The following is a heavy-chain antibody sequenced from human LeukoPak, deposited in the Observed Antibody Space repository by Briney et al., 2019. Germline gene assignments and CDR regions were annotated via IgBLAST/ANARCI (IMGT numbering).Heavy chain of an antibody. CDR2: ISSSGSTI. V-gene: IGHV3-48*03. D-gene: IGHD3-9*01. J-gene: IGHJ6*03. Sequence: GGSLRLSCAASRFTFSNYAMSWVRQAPGKGLEWVSYISSSGSTIYYADSVKGRFTISRDNAKNSLYLQMNSLRAEDTAVYYCAIVPALRYFDWLPHYYYYYMDVWGKGTTVTISS. CDR1: RFTFSNYA. CDR3: AIVPALRYFDWLPHYYYYYMDV.